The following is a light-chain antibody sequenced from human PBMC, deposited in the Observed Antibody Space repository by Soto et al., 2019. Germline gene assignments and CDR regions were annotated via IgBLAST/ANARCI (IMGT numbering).Light chain of an antibody. CDR1: QRVSSN. Sequence: EIVMTQSPATLSVSQGERATLSCRASQRVSSNLAWYQQKPGQAPRLLIYGPSTRATGIPARFSGSGSGTEFTLTISSLQSEDFAVYYCQQYNNWPPWTFGQGTKVEI. CDR2: GPS. CDR3: QQYNNWPPWT. V-gene: IGKV3-15*01. J-gene: IGKJ1*01.